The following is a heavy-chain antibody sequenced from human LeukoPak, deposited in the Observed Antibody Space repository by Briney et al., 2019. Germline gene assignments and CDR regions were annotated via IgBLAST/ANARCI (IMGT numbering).Heavy chain of an antibody. CDR2: IWYDGSNK. V-gene: IGHV3-33*01. CDR1: GFTFSSYG. J-gene: IGHJ4*02. CDR3: ARAGTVVVPAAESALDY. D-gene: IGHD2-2*01. Sequence: GRSLRLSCAASGFTFSSYGMHWVRQAPGKGLEWVAVIWYDGSNKYYADSVKGRFTISRDNSKNTLYLQMNSLRAEDTAVYYCARAGTVVVPAAESALDYWGQGTLVTVSS.